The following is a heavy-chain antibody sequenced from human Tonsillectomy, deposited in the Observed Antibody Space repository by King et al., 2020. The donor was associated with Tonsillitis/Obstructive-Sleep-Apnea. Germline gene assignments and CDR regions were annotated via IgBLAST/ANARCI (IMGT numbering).Heavy chain of an antibody. J-gene: IGHJ1*01. CDR1: GFSLSTSGVG. D-gene: IGHD2-15*01. V-gene: IGHV2-5*02. Sequence: TLKESGPTLVKPTQTLTLTCTFSGFSLSTSGVGVGWIRQPPGQALEWLAFIYWDDDKRYSPSLKSRLTITKDTSKNQVVLTMTNMDPVDTATYYCAHLPGVVAAAEFFQHWGQGTLVTVSS. CDR2: IYWDDDK. CDR3: AHLPGVVAAAEFFQH.